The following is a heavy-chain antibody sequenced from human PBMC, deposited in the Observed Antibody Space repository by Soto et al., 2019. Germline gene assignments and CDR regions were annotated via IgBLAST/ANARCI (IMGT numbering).Heavy chain of an antibody. Sequence: QVQLQESGPGLVKPSETLSLTCTVSGGSISSYYWSWIRQPPGKGLEWIGYIYYSGSTNYNPSLKSRVTISVDTSKNHFSLKLSYVTAADTAVYYCAASEGGYSCVYYYGMDVWGQGTTVTVSS. D-gene: IGHD4-4*01. CDR1: GGSISSYY. CDR2: IYYSGST. CDR3: AASEGGYSCVYYYGMDV. J-gene: IGHJ6*02. V-gene: IGHV4-59*01.